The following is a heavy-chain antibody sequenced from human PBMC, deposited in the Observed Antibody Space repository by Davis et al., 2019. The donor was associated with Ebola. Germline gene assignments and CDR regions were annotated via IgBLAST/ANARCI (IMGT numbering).Heavy chain of an antibody. J-gene: IGHJ4*02. CDR2: INHSGST. D-gene: IGHD4-11*01. Sequence: MPSETLSLTCAVYGGSFSGYYWSWIRQPPGKGLEWIGEINHSGSTNYNPSLKSRLRLSVDTSKNQFSLTLTSVTAADTAVYYCARQFSSPLYTYFDSWGQGVLVTVSS. CDR3: ARQFSSPLYTYFDS. V-gene: IGHV4-34*01. CDR1: GGSFSGYY.